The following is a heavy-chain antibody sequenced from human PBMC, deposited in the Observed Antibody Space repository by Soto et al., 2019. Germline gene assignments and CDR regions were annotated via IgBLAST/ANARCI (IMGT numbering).Heavy chain of an antibody. J-gene: IGHJ4*02. V-gene: IGHV3-23*01. CDR2: ISGGGDRT. CDR3: AKTATDDYVWGDYRYFFDH. Sequence: PGGSLRLSCGASGFPFNTNGMAWVRQAPGKGLEWVSGISGGGDRTQYADGVKGRFTISRDNSKNTVDLQMTSLRAEDTATYYCAKTATDDYVWGDYRYFFDHWGQGTVVTVAS. CDR1: GFPFNTNG. D-gene: IGHD3-16*02.